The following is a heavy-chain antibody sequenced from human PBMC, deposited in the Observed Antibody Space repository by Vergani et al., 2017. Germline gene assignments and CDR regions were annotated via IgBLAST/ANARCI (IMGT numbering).Heavy chain of an antibody. CDR1: GFTFNEYW. CDR3: ARARKFRFGVVWENWFDP. CDR2: INGDGDTI. D-gene: IGHD3-3*01. V-gene: IGHV3-74*01. J-gene: IGHJ5*02. Sequence: EVELVESGGGLVQPGGSLRLSCAASGFTFNEYWMHWARQVPGKGLVWVSGINGDGDTISYADSVKGRFTISRDNAKNTLFLQMNSLRAEDTAVYYCARARKFRFGVVWENWFDPWGKGTLVTVSS.